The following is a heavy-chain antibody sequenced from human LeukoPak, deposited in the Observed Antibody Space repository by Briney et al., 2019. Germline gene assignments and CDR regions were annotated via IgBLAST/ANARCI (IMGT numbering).Heavy chain of an antibody. Sequence: GRSLRLSCAAPGFTFSSYGMHWVRQAPGKGLEWVALIWYDGSNKYYADSVKGRFTISRDSSKNTLYLQMNSLRAEDTAVYYCARLAARSYFDYWGQGTLVIVSS. V-gene: IGHV3-33*01. CDR2: IWYDGSNK. CDR3: ARLAARSYFDY. CDR1: GFTFSSYG. D-gene: IGHD6-25*01. J-gene: IGHJ4*02.